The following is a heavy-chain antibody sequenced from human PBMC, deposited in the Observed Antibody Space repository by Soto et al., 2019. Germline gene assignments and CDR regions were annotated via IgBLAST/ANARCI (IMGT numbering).Heavy chain of an antibody. CDR2: ISAYTGKT. CDR1: GYTFSSYG. V-gene: IGHV1-18*04. Sequence: ASVKVSCKASGYTFSSYGISWVRQAPGQGLEWMGWISAYTGKTNYAQKLQGRVTMTTDTSTSTAYMEVRRLRSDDTAVYYCARDLDSGSYYFDYWGEGTLVPVAS. J-gene: IGHJ4*02. D-gene: IGHD1-26*01. CDR3: ARDLDSGSYYFDY.